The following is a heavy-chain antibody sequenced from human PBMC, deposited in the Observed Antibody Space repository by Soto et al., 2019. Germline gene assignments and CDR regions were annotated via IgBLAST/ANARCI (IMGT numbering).Heavy chain of an antibody. CDR2: IYSGGST. Sequence: PGKGLEWFSVIYSGGSTYYADSVKGRFTISRDNSKHTLYIQMNSLRAEDTAVYYCARGNDFSFQAENGIRYLCTVSAFLLNRSSDL. J-gene: IGHJ2*01. D-gene: IGHD3-3*01. CDR3: ARGNDFSFQAENGIRYLCTVSAFLLNRSSDL. V-gene: IGHV3-53*01.